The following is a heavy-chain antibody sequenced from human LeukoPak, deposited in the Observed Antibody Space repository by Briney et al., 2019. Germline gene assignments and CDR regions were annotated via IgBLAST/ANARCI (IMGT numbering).Heavy chain of an antibody. CDR3: ARHAKAYGSSCDY. Sequence: GESLKISCKGSGYSFPSYWIGWVRQMPGKGLEWMGRIDPSDSYTNYSPSFQGHVTISADKSFSTAYLQWTSLKASDTAMYYCARHAKAYGSSCDYWGQGTLVTVSS. CDR1: GYSFPSYW. J-gene: IGHJ4*02. V-gene: IGHV5-10-1*01. CDR2: IDPSDSYT. D-gene: IGHD6-13*01.